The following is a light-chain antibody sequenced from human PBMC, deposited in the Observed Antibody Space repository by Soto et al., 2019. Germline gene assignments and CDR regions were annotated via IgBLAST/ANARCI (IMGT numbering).Light chain of an antibody. CDR2: EVS. CDR3: SSYTSSSTYV. CDR1: SSDVGGYNY. Sequence: QSALTQPAAVSCSPGQTITISCTGTSSDVGGYNYVSWHQLHSGKAPKRRLYEVSHRPSGVAHRFSGSTSGNTASLTISGLQAEDEADYYCSSYTSSSTYVFGTGTKVTVI. V-gene: IGLV2-14*01. J-gene: IGLJ1*01.